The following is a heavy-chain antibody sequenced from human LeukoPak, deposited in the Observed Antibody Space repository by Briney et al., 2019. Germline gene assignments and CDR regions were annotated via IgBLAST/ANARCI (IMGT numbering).Heavy chain of an antibody. J-gene: IGHJ5*02. CDR3: ARGIHYCSSTSYYALPTGNWFDP. CDR2: ISNSSSHI. CDR1: RLTFSSYS. V-gene: IGHV3-21*01. D-gene: IGHD2-2*01. Sequence: PGGSLRLSCAASRLTFSSYSKNWVRQAPGKGLEWVTSISNSSSHIYYTDSLKGRFNISRHNPKNSLYLQMNSLRAEDTAVYYCARGIHYCSSTSYYALPTGNWFDPWGQGTLVTVSS.